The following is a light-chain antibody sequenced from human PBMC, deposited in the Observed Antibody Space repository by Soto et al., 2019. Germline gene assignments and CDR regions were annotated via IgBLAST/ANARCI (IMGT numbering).Light chain of an antibody. Sequence: EIVMTQSPATLSMSPGERATLSCRASQSVSSNLAWYQQKPGQAPRLLIYDASNRATGIPDRFSGSGSGTDFTLTISRLEPEDFAVYYCHQYSSSTKTFGQGTKVDIK. CDR1: QSVSSN. V-gene: IGKV3-20*01. CDR3: HQYSSSTKT. CDR2: DAS. J-gene: IGKJ1*01.